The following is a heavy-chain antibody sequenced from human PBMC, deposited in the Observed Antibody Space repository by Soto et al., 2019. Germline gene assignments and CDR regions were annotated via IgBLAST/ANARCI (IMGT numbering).Heavy chain of an antibody. V-gene: IGHV3-15*07. D-gene: IGHD3-3*01. CDR3: TTEAGYYDFWSGYYTPDY. CDR2: IKSKTDGGTT. J-gene: IGHJ4*02. CDR1: GFTFSNAW. Sequence: PGGSLRLSCAASGFTFSNAWMNWVRQAPGKGLEWVGRIKSKTDGGTTDYAAPVKGRFTISRDDSKNTLYLQMNSLKTDDTAVYYCTTEAGYYDFWSGYYTPDYWGQGTLVTVSS.